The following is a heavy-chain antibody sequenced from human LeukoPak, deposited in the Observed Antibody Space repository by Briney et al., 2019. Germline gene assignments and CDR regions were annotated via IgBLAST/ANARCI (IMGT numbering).Heavy chain of an antibody. D-gene: IGHD2-2*02. CDR1: GYTFTGYY. J-gene: IGHJ4*02. Sequence: ASVKVSCKSSGYTFTGYYIHWVRQAPGQGLEWMGWINPNSGASNYAQKFQGRVTMTRDTSISTAYMELSRLRTDDTAVYYCARFLGGYCSSSSCHNFDFWGQGTLVTFSS. V-gene: IGHV1-2*02. CDR2: INPNSGAS. CDR3: ARFLGGYCSSSSCHNFDF.